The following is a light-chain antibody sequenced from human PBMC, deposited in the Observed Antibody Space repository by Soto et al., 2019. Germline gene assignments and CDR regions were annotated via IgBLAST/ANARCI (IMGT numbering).Light chain of an antibody. CDR2: LNSDGSH. CDR1: SGHSSYA. Sequence: QLVLTQSPSASASLGASVKLTCTLSSGHSSYAIAWHQQQPEKGPRYLMNLNSDGSHSKGDGIPDRFSGSSSGAERYLTISSLQSEDEAEYYCQTWGTGIRVFGGGTKVTVL. CDR3: QTWGTGIRV. V-gene: IGLV4-69*01. J-gene: IGLJ2*01.